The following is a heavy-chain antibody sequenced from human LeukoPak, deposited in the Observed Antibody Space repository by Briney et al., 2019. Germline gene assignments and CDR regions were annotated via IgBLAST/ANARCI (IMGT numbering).Heavy chain of an antibody. V-gene: IGHV4-39*02. D-gene: IGHD6-25*01. CDR1: GDSISRSTYY. Sequence: SEALSLTCTVSGDSISRSTYYWAWIRQPPGKGLEWIGSVYYGRSPYFNPSLESRATISVDTSKNHFSLKMSSVTAADTAVYYCARSSGTGTFSYWGQGTLVTVSS. J-gene: IGHJ4*02. CDR3: ARSSGTGTFSY. CDR2: VYYGRSP.